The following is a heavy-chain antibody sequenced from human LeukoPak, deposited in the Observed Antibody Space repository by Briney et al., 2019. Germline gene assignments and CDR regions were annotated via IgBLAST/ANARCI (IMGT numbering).Heavy chain of an antibody. CDR2: ISSSGSAI. J-gene: IGHJ4*02. CDR1: GFTLSSYE. V-gene: IGHV3-48*03. CDR3: ARDPGGHFDY. Sequence: GGSLRLSCAASGFTLSSYEMNWVSQAPGKGLEWVSYISSSGSAIYYADSVKGLFTISRDNAKNSLYLQMNSLRAEDTAVYYCARDPGGHFDYWGQGTLVTVSS. D-gene: IGHD4-23*01.